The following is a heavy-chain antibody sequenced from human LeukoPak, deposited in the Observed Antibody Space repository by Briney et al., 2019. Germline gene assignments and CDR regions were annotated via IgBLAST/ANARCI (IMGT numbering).Heavy chain of an antibody. V-gene: IGHV4-59*08. CDR3: AQEYSSGWYDGFDP. CDR2: IYYSGST. D-gene: IGHD6-19*01. Sequence: TSETLSLTCTVSGGSISSYYWSWIRQPPGKGLEWIGYIYYSGSTNYNPSLKSRVTISVDTSKNQFSLKLSSVTAADTAVYYCAQEYSSGWYDGFDPWGQGTLVTVSS. CDR1: GGSISSYY. J-gene: IGHJ5*02.